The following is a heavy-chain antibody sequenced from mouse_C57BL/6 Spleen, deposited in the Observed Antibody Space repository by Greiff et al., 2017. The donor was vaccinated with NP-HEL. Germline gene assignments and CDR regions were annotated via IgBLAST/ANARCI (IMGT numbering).Heavy chain of an antibody. CDR2: ILPGSGST. D-gene: IGHD1-1*01. Sequence: QVQLQQSGAELMKPGASVKLSCKATGYTFTGYWIEWVKQRPGHGLEWIGEILPGSGSTNYNEKFKGKATFTADTSSNTAYMQLSSLTTEDSAIYYCARSGITTVVATYWYFDVWGTGTTVTVSS. CDR1: GYTFTGYW. CDR3: ARSGITTVVATYWYFDV. J-gene: IGHJ1*03. V-gene: IGHV1-9*01.